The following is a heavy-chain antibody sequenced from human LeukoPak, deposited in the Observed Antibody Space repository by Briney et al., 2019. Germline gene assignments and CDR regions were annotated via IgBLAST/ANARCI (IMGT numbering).Heavy chain of an antibody. D-gene: IGHD6-13*01. CDR3: AKGGTSSWHSFDC. V-gene: IGHV3-23*01. Sequence: GGSLRLSCAVSGFTFSRYAMSWVRQAPGKGLEWVSGISNSGGSTYYADSVKGRFTVSRDNSRNTLYLQMNSLRAEDTAVYYCAKGGTSSWHSFDCWGQGTLVTVSS. CDR2: ISNSGGST. CDR1: GFTFSRYA. J-gene: IGHJ4*02.